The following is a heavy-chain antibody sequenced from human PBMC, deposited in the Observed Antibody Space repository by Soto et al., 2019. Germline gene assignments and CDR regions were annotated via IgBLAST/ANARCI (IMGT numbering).Heavy chain of an antibody. V-gene: IGHV1-3*05. CDR1: GYTFTSFA. D-gene: IGHD2-15*01. J-gene: IGHJ4*02. CDR2: INAGNGNT. Sequence: QVQLVQSGAEERKPGASVKVSCKASGYTFTSFAMHWVRQAPGQRLEWMGWINAGNGNTKYSQKFQGRVTITRDTSASTAYMELSSLRSEDTAVYYCAGQWCLTGGSCPAGYWGQGTLVTVSS. CDR3: AGQWCLTGGSCPAGY.